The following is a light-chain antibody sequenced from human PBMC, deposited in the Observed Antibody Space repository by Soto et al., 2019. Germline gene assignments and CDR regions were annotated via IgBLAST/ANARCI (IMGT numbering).Light chain of an antibody. V-gene: IGKV1-33*01. CDR3: QQYDNLPIT. J-gene: IGKJ5*01. CDR2: DAS. CDR1: QDISNY. Sequence: DIQMTQSPSSLSASVGDRVTITCQASQDISNYLNWYQHKPGNAPKLLIYDASNLETGVPSRFSGSGSGTDFTFTITSLQPQDIATYYCQQYDNLPITFGQGTRLEIK.